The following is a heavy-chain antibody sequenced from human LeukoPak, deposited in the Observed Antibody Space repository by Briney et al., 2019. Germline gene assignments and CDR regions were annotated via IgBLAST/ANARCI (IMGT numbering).Heavy chain of an antibody. Sequence: ASVKVSCKASGYTFTSYDINWVRQAPGQGLEWMGIINPSGGSTSYAQKFQGRVTMTRDTSTSTVYMELSSLRSEDTAVYYCARDLQGDVDIVATVLGYWGQGTLVTVSS. J-gene: IGHJ4*02. CDR3: ARDLQGDVDIVATVLGY. D-gene: IGHD5-12*01. V-gene: IGHV1-46*01. CDR2: INPSGGST. CDR1: GYTFTSYD.